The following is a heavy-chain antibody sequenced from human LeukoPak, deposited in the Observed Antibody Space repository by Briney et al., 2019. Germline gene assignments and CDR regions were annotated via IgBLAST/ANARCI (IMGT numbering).Heavy chain of an antibody. V-gene: IGHV3-53*01. CDR3: AMAFCGVYVCPLDY. D-gene: IGHD2-21*01. J-gene: IGHJ4*02. Sequence: GGSLRLSCAASGLIVSNNYVSWVRQAPGKGLEWVSVIFHDGTIYYADSVKGRFTISRDNSKNTIYLQMNSLRVDDMAVYYCAMAFCGVYVCPLDYWGQGTLVTVSS. CDR2: IFHDGTI. CDR1: GLIVSNNY.